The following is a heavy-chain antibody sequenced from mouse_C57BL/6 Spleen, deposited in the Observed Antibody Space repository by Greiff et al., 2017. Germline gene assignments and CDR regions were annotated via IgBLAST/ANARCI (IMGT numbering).Heavy chain of an antibody. J-gene: IGHJ2*01. Sequence: VQLQQPGAELVRPGSSVKLSCKASGYTFTSYWMDWVKQRPGQGLEWIGNIYPSDSETHYNQKFKDKATLTVDKSSSTAYMQLSSLTSEDSAVYYCARPLYDYYFDYWGQGTTLTVSS. V-gene: IGHV1-61*01. CDR1: GYTFTSYW. CDR3: ARPLYDYYFDY. CDR2: IYPSDSET. D-gene: IGHD2-4*01.